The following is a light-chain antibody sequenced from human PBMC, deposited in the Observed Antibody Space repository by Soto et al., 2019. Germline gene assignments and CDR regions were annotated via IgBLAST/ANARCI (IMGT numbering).Light chain of an antibody. Sequence: DSQTAQSPSALAPSLGDRVTSSSGASQSINSWLAWYQQKSGKAPKLLIYKASSLESGVPSRFSGSGSGTEFPLIISSLQPDDFATYYCQQYNSYPLTFGGGTKVDI. CDR2: KAS. CDR3: QQYNSYPLT. V-gene: IGKV1-5*03. J-gene: IGKJ4*01. CDR1: QSINSW.